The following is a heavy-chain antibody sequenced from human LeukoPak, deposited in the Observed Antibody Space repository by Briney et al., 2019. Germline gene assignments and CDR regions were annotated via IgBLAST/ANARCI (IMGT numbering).Heavy chain of an antibody. V-gene: IGHV4-39*01. CDR3: ARHVESGDVEY. CDR2: INHSGNT. CDR1: GGTISNNGYF. J-gene: IGHJ4*02. Sequence: SETLSLACTVSGGTISNNGYFWHWIRQPPEKGPEWIGSINHSGNTWYNPSLKSPLTMSVDTSKNQFSLKLSSVTAADTTVYFCARHVESGDVEYWGQGTLVTVSS.